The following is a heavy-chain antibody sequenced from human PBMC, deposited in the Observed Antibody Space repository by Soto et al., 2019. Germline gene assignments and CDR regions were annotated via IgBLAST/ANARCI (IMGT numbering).Heavy chain of an antibody. CDR1: GGSFSGYY. Sequence: QVQLQQWGAGPLRPLETLSLTCGVSGGSFSGYYWAWIRQSPGKGLEWIGEINDRGSINYNPSLNSRVSNSVDTSKNHYSLNLRSVTAADTAVYYCARESHDILTGPPWVWYFDLWGRGTLVTVSS. D-gene: IGHD3-9*01. V-gene: IGHV4-34*01. CDR3: ARESHDILTGPPWVWYFDL. J-gene: IGHJ2*01. CDR2: INDRGSI.